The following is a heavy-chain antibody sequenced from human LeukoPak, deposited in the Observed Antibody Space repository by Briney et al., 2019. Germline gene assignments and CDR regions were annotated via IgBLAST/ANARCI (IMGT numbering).Heavy chain of an antibody. D-gene: IGHD3-9*01. J-gene: IGHJ3*02. CDR2: IYSGGST. CDR1: GFTVSSNY. V-gene: IGHV3-53*01. CDR3: ARDHYDILTGYTNAFDI. Sequence: PGGSLSLSCAASGFTVSSNYMSWVRQAPGKGLEWVSVIYSGGSTYYADSVKGRFTISRDNSKNTLYLQMNSLRAEDTAVYYCARDHYDILTGYTNAFDIWGQGTMVTVSS.